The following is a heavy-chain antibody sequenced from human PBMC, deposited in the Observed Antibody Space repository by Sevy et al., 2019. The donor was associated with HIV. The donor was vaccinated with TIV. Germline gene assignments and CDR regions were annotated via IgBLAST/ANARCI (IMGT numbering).Heavy chain of an antibody. CDR1: GGSISSGDYY. CDR3: ARGQPGPASGDY. D-gene: IGHD3-10*01. CDR2: IYYSGST. V-gene: IGHV4-30-4*01. J-gene: IGHJ4*02. Sequence: SETLSLTCTVSGGSISSGDYYWSWIRQPPGKGLEWIGYIYYSGSTYYNPSLKSRVTISVDTSKNQFSLKLCSVTAADTAVYYCARGQPGPASGDYWGQGTLVTVSS.